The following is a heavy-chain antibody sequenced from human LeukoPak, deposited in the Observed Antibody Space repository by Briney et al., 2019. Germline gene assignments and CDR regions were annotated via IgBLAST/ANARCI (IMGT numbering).Heavy chain of an antibody. J-gene: IGHJ4*02. CDR3: ARGRYYDFWSGKYYFDY. D-gene: IGHD3-3*01. V-gene: IGHV4-34*01. CDR2: INHSGST. CDR1: GGSFSGYY. Sequence: SETLSLTCAVYGGSFSGYYWSWIRQPPGKGLEWIREINHSGSTNYNPSLKSRVTISVDTSKNQFSLKLSSVTAADTAVYYCARGRYYDFWSGKYYFDYWGQGTLVTVSS.